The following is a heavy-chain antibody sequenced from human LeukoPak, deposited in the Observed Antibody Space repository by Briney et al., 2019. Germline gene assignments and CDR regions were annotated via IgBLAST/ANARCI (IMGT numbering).Heavy chain of an antibody. D-gene: IGHD6-13*01. J-gene: IGHJ4*02. V-gene: IGHV3-23*01. CDR2: ISGSGEST. CDR1: GFNFSTYA. CDR3: AKDRSDSSTWYAGSH. Sequence: GGSLSLSCAASGFNFSTYAMSWVRQAPGKGLEWVSGISGSGESTYYADSVKGRFTISRDNSKNTLSLQMNSLRAEDTAVYYCAKDRSDSSTWYAGSHWGQGTLVTVSS.